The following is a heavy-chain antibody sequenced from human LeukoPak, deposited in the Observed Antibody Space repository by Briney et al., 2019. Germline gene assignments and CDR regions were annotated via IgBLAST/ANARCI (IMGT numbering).Heavy chain of an antibody. Sequence: ASVKVSCKASGYTFTSYGISWVRQAPGQGLEWMGWISAYNGNTNYAQKLQGRVTMTTDTSTSTAYMELRSLRSDDTAVYYCARTMNGDYPNNDAFDIWGQGTMVTVSS. CDR1: GYTFTSYG. V-gene: IGHV1-18*01. J-gene: IGHJ3*02. CDR3: ARTMNGDYPNNDAFDI. CDR2: ISAYNGNT. D-gene: IGHD4-17*01.